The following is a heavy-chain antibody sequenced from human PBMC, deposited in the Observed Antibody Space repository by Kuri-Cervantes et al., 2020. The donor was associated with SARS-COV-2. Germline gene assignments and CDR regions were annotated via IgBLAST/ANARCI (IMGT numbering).Heavy chain of an antibody. Sequence: GESLKISCAASGFTFSNAWMNWVRQAPGKGLEWISSISGSGDGTYYTDSVKGRFTISRDNSKNTLYLQMNNLRAEDTAVYYCARDERRYYDNSGHGTFDIWGQGTMVTVSS. CDR3: ARDERRYYDNSGHGTFDI. CDR1: GFTFSNAW. V-gene: IGHV3-23*01. J-gene: IGHJ3*02. CDR2: ISGSGDGT. D-gene: IGHD3-22*01.